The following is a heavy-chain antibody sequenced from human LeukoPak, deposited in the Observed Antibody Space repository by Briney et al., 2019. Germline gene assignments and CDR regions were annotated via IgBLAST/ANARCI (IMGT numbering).Heavy chain of an antibody. CDR2: IRYDGSNK. J-gene: IGHJ5*02. Sequence: GGSLRLSCAASGFTFSSYGMHWVRQAPGKGLEWVAFIRYDGSNKYYADSVKGRFTISRDNSKNTLYLQMNSLRAEDTAVYYCAIRDYYDSSGYLTGDPWGQGTLVTVSS. D-gene: IGHD3-22*01. CDR3: AIRDYYDSSGYLTGDP. CDR1: GFTFSSYG. V-gene: IGHV3-30*02.